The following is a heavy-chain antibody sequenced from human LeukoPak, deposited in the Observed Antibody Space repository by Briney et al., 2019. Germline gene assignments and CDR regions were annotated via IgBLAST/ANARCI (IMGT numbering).Heavy chain of an antibody. CDR2: IRGSGRGT. Sequence: PGGSLRLSCAVSGFTFSNYAMTWVRLAPGRGLEWVSSIRGSGRGTDYAGSVRGRFTISRDNSKNTLYLQMNSLRADDTAIYYCAKDQRSGEYDYGWGPFDIWGQGTMVTVST. V-gene: IGHV3-23*01. CDR3: AKDQRSGEYDYGWGPFDI. D-gene: IGHD3-10*01. CDR1: GFTFSNYA. J-gene: IGHJ3*02.